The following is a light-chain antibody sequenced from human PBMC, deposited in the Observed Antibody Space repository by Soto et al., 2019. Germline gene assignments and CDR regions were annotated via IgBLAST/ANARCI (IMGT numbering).Light chain of an antibody. Sequence: ETVLTQSPGTLSLSPGERATLSCRASQSVSTTNLAWYQQKPGQAPRLLIYGASSRATGIPDRFSGSGSGTDFTLVISRLEPEDFAVYYCQQYGTSRYTFGQGTKLEIK. CDR3: QQYGTSRYT. CDR1: QSVSTTN. J-gene: IGKJ2*01. V-gene: IGKV3-20*01. CDR2: GAS.